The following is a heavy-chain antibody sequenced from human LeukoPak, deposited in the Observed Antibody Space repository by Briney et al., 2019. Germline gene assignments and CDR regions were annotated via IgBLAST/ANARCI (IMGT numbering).Heavy chain of an antibody. CDR2: INHSGST. Sequence: SETLSLTCAVYGGSFSGYYWSWIRQPPGKGLEWIGEINHSGSTNYNPSLNGRVTMSLDKSSNQLSLHLTSVTAADTATYFCSRESGPFCPFGYWGQGALVIVSS. D-gene: IGHD1-26*01. V-gene: IGHV4-34*01. CDR3: SRESGPFCPFGY. CDR1: GGSFSGYY. J-gene: IGHJ4*02.